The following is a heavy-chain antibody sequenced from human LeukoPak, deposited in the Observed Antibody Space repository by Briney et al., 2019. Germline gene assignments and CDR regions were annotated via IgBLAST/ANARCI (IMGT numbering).Heavy chain of an antibody. J-gene: IGHJ4*02. V-gene: IGHV1-2*02. CDR1: GYTFTGYY. D-gene: IGHD3-3*01. Sequence: ASVKVSCKASGYTFTGYYMHWVRQAPGQGLEWLGWINPNSGDTNYAQKFQGRVTMTRDTSITTAYVELSRLRSDDTAMYYCVRGGALYYDFWDWGQGTLVTVSS. CDR2: INPNSGDT. CDR3: VRGGALYYDFWD.